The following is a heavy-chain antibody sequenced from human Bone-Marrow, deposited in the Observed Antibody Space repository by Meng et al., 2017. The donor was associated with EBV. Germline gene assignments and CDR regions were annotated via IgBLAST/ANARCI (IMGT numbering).Heavy chain of an antibody. V-gene: IGHV4-34*01. D-gene: IGHD6-6*01. Sequence: QVQVQQWGVGLLKPSETLSLPCAVYGGSFSGYYWSWIRQPPGKGLEWIGEINHSGSTNYNPSLKSRVTISVDTSKTQFSLKLSSVTAADTAVYYCAREVYNWFDPWGQGTLVTVSS. CDR3: AREVYNWFDP. CDR2: INHSGST. J-gene: IGHJ5*02. CDR1: GGSFSGYY.